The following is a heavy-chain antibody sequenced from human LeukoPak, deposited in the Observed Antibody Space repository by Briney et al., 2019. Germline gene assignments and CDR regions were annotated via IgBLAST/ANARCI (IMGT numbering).Heavy chain of an antibody. CDR2: IRYDGSNK. CDR3: AKDETLSAPYYFDY. V-gene: IGHV3-30*02. CDR1: GFTFSSYG. J-gene: IGHJ4*02. Sequence: PGGSLRLSCAASGFTFSSYGMHWVRQAPGKGLEWVAFIRYDGSNKYYADSVKGRFTISRDNSKNTPYLQMNSLRAEDTAVYYCAKDETLSAPYYFDYWGQGTLVTVSS. D-gene: IGHD3-3*02.